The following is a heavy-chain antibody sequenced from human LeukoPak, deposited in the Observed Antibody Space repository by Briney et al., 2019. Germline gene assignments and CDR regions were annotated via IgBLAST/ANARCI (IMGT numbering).Heavy chain of an antibody. Sequence: GESLKIPCKGSGYSFTSYWIGWVRQMPGKGLEWMGIIYPGDSDTRYSPSFQGQVTISADKSISTAYLQWSSLKASDTAMYYCARREIDARSGYLGQYYFDYWGQGTLVTVSS. CDR2: IYPGDSDT. V-gene: IGHV5-51*01. D-gene: IGHD3-3*01. CDR3: ARREIDARSGYLGQYYFDY. J-gene: IGHJ4*02. CDR1: GYSFTSYW.